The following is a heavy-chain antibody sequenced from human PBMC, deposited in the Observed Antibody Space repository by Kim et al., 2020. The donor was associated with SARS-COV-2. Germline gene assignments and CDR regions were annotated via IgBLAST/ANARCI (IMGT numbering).Heavy chain of an antibody. V-gene: IGHV4-31*03. CDR2: IYYSGST. CDR3: ARVSRGTLRYFDL. CDR1: GGSISSGGYY. J-gene: IGHJ2*01. D-gene: IGHD3-16*01. Sequence: SETLSLTCTVSGGSISSGGYYWSWIRQHPGKGLEWIGYIYYSGSTYYNPSLKSRVTISVDTSKNQFSLKLSSVTAADTAVYYCARVSRGTLRYFDLWGRGTLVTVSS.